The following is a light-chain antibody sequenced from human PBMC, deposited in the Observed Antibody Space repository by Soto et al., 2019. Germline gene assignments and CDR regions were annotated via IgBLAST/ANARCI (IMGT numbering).Light chain of an antibody. CDR3: QQYDNYDIT. Sequence: DIQMPQSPSSLSASVGDTVTITCQASQDINKFLNWYQQKPGKAPKLLIYDVSNLETGVPSRFSGSGSETHFTLTINSLQPEDIATYYCQQYDNYDITFGQGTRLEIK. J-gene: IGKJ5*01. CDR1: QDINKF. V-gene: IGKV1-33*01. CDR2: DVS.